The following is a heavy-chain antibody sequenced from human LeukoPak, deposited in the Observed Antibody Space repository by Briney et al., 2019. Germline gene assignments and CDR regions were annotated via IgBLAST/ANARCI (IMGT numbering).Heavy chain of an antibody. V-gene: IGHV3-30*04. D-gene: IGHD6-13*01. Sequence: GRSLRLSCAASGFTFSSYALHWVRQAPGKGLGWVAVISNDANNKHYADSVKGRFTISRDNSKNTLYLQMNGLRPEDTAVYYCARGAGAAGGRDYYSDYWGQGMLVTVSS. CDR3: ARGAGAAGGRDYYSDY. J-gene: IGHJ4*02. CDR2: ISNDANNK. CDR1: GFTFSSYA.